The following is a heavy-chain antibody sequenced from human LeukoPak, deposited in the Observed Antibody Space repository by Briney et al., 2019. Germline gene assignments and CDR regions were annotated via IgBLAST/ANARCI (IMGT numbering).Heavy chain of an antibody. J-gene: IGHJ3*02. D-gene: IGHD1-26*01. CDR2: IGTAGDT. CDR3: ARVMGATGAFGI. V-gene: IGHV3-13*01. Sequence: GGSLRLSCAASGFTFSNSDMHWVRHGTGKGLEWVSAIGTAGDTYYSGSVKGRFTISRENAKNSLYLQMNSLRAGDTAVYYCARVMGATGAFGIWGQGTMVTVSS. CDR1: GFTFSNSD.